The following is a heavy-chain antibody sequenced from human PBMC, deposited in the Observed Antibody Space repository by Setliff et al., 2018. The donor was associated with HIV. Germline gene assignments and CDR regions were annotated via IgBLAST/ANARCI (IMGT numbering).Heavy chain of an antibody. CDR2: IYNSGST. J-gene: IGHJ4*02. CDR3: ARFRNYSTPDY. D-gene: IGHD1-7*01. V-gene: IGHV4-28*01. CDR1: GSSISSSYR. Sequence: SETLSLTCAVSGSSISSSYRWGWIRQSPGKGLEWIGNIYNSGSTYYNPSLKSRVTISLATSKNQFSLKLSSVTAADTAVYYCARFRNYSTPDYWGQGTLVTVSS.